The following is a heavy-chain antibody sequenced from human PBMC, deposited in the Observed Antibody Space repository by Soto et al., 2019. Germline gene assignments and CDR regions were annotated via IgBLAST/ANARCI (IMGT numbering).Heavy chain of an antibody. CDR1: GFTFSSYG. V-gene: IGHV3-33*01. D-gene: IGHD3-16*01. CDR3: ARGRGVLAYLDV. CDR2: IWYDGSNK. Sequence: QVQLVESGGGVVQPGRSLRLSCAASGFTFSSYGMHWVRQAPGKGLERVAVIWYDGSNKYYADSVKGRFTVSRDNSKNTLYVQMNSLRAEDTAVYYCARGRGVLAYLDVWGQGTTVTVSS. J-gene: IGHJ6*02.